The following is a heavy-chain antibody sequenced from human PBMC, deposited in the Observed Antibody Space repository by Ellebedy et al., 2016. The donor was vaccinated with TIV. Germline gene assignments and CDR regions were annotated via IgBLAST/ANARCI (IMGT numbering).Heavy chain of an antibody. CDR1: GYTFTSYG. V-gene: IGHV1-18*01. Sequence: AASVKVSCKASGYTFTSYGISWVRQAPGQGLEWMGWISAYNGNTNYAQKLQGRVTMTTDTSTSTAYMELRSLRSDDTAVYYCASDQGDDYVWGSYLDYWGQGTLVTVSS. CDR3: ASDQGDDYVWGSYLDY. D-gene: IGHD3-16*02. J-gene: IGHJ4*02. CDR2: ISAYNGNT.